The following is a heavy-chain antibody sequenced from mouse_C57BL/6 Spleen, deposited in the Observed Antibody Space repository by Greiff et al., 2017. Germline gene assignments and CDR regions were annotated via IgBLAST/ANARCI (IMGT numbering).Heavy chain of an antibody. CDR1: GYAFSSSW. CDR2: IYPGDGDT. J-gene: IGHJ1*03. CDR3: ARSGGTGYFDV. V-gene: IGHV1-82*01. D-gene: IGHD3-1*01. Sequence: LVESGPELVKPGASVKISCKASGYAFSSSWMNWVKQRPGKGLEWIGRIYPGDGDTNYNGKFKGKATLTADKSSSTAYMQLSSLTSEDSAVYFCARSGGTGYFDVWGTGTTVTVSS.